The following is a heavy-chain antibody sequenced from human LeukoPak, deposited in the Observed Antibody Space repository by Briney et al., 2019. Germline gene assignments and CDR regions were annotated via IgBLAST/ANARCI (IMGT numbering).Heavy chain of an antibody. J-gene: IGHJ4*02. CDR2: IFYSGST. CDR1: GGSISTSNYY. V-gene: IGHV4-39*07. CDR3: ARAPYYYDSSGTFDY. D-gene: IGHD3-22*01. Sequence: SETLSLTCTVSGGSISTSNYYWGWIRQPPGKGLEWIGNIFYSGSTYYSPSLRSRVTISVDTSKNQFSLKLSSVTAADTAVYYCARAPYYYDSSGTFDYWGQGTLVTVSS.